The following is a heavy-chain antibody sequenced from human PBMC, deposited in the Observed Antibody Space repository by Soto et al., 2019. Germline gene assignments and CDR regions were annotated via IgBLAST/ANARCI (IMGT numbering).Heavy chain of an antibody. Sequence: PGGSLRLSCAASGFTVSSNYMSWVRQAPGKGLEWVSVIYNGGTTYYADSVKGRFTISRDNTKNTLYLQKNNLRAEDTAVYYCARNGDSSDYRGWFDPWGQGTLVTVSS. D-gene: IGHD3-22*01. J-gene: IGHJ5*02. CDR2: IYNGGTT. CDR1: GFTVSSNY. V-gene: IGHV3-66*01. CDR3: ARNGDSSDYRGWFDP.